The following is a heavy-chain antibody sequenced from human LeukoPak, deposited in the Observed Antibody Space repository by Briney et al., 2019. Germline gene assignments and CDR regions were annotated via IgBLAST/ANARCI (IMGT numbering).Heavy chain of an antibody. D-gene: IGHD2-15*01. V-gene: IGHV3-23*01. CDR1: GFTFSSYA. CDR2: ISGSGGST. J-gene: IGHJ3*02. Sequence: GGSLRLSCAASGFTFSSYAMSWGRQAPGKGLEWVSAISGSGGSTYYADSVKGRFTISRDNSKNTLYLQMNSQRAEDTGVYYCAARKRGISDAFDIWGQGTMVTVSS. CDR3: AARKRGISDAFDI.